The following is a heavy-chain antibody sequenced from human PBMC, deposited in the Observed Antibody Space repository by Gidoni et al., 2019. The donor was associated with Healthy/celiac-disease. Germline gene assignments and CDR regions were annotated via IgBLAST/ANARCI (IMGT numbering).Heavy chain of an antibody. CDR3: AREEVAAEGRRKYFQH. CDR2: IWYDGSNK. V-gene: IGHV3-33*01. D-gene: IGHD6-13*01. CDR1: GFTVGSYG. Sequence: QVQRVESGGGVVQPGRSLRLSCAASGFTVGSYGMHWVRPAPGKWLECVAVIWYDGSNKYYADTVKGRFTISRDNSKNTLYLQMNSQRAEDTAVYYCAREEVAAEGRRKYFQHWGQGTLVTVSS. J-gene: IGHJ1*01.